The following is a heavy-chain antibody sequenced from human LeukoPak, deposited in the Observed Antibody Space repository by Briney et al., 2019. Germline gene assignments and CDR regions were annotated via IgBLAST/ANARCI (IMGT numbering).Heavy chain of an antibody. D-gene: IGHD6-13*01. CDR3: AKDWSPAAGTFLVY. CDR2: IKQDGSEK. J-gene: IGHJ4*02. CDR1: GFTFSSYW. V-gene: IGHV3-7*03. Sequence: GGSLRLSCAASGFTFSSYWMSWVRQAPGKGLEWVANIKQDGSEKYYVDSVKGRFTISRDNAKNSLYLQMNSLRAEDTALYYCAKDWSPAAGTFLVYWGQGTLVTVSS.